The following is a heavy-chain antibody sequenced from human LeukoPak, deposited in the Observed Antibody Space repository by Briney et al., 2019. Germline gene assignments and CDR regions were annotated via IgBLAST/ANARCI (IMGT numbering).Heavy chain of an antibody. V-gene: IGHV1-46*01. J-gene: IGHJ6*03. D-gene: IGHD3-10*01. CDR2: INPSGGST. CDR1: GYTFTSYD. CDR3: ARSTYYYGSGSYYNWDYMDV. Sequence: WASVKVSCKASGYTFTSYDINWVRQATGQGLEWMGIINPSGGSTSYAQKFQGRGTMTRDMSTSTVYMELSSLRSEDTAVYYCARSTYYYGSGSYYNWDYMDVWGKGTTVTVSS.